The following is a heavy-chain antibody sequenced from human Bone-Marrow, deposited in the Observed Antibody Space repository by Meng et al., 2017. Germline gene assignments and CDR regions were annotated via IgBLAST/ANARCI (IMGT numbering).Heavy chain of an antibody. D-gene: IGHD4-11*01. CDR1: VWSSRQYY. J-gene: IGHJ4*02. CDR3: ARGPTTMAHDFDY. V-gene: IGHV4-34*01. CDR2: INHSGST. Sequence: RPQDEAAEMFTPAVTLSPACCVSVWSSRQYYWSWILQPPRKGLEWIGEINHSGSTNYNPSLESRATISVDTSQNNLSLKLSSVTAADSAVYYCARGPTTMAHDFDYWGQGTLVTVSS.